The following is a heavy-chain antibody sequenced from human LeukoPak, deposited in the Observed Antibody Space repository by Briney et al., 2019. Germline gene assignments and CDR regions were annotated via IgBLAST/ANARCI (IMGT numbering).Heavy chain of an antibody. CDR1: GFTFSSYD. CDR3: ARESSGGFDN. Sequence: PGGSLRLSCAASGFTFSSYDIHWVRQAPGKGLEWVTIILYDGSNKYYADSVKGRFTIFRDNSKNTVYLQMNSLTAEDTAVYYCARESSGGFDNWAQGTLVTVSS. CDR2: ILYDGSNK. D-gene: IGHD3-3*01. J-gene: IGHJ4*02. V-gene: IGHV3-33*05.